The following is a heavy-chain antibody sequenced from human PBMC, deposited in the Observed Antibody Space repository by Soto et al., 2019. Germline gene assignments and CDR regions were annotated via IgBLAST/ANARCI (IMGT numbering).Heavy chain of an antibody. CDR3: ARVGQDYYYGMDV. Sequence: PVGSLRLSCAASGFTFSDYYMSWIRQAPGKGLQWVSCISSSSGTIYYADSVKGRFTISRDNAKNSLYLQMNSLRAEDTALYYCARVGQDYYYGMDVWGRGTTVTVSS. V-gene: IGHV3-11*01. J-gene: IGHJ6*02. CDR2: ISSSSGTI. CDR1: GFTFSDYY.